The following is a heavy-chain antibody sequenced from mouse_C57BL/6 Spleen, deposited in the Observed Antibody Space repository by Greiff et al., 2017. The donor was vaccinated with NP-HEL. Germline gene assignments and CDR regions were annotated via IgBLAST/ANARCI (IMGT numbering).Heavy chain of an antibody. J-gene: IGHJ3*01. CDR3: ARGETAQGWFAY. CDR1: GYTFTSYW. V-gene: IGHV1-61*01. Sequence: QVQLQQPGAELVRPGSSVKLSCKASGYTFTSYWMDWVKQRPGQGLEWIGNIYPSDSETHYNQKFKDKATLTVDKSSSTAYMQLSSLTSEDSAVYYCARGETAQGWFAYWGQGTLVTVSA. D-gene: IGHD3-2*02. CDR2: IYPSDSET.